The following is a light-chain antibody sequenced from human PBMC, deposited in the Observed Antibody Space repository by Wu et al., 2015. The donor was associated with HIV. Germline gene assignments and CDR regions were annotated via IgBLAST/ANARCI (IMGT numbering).Light chain of an antibody. CDR3: QQYNNWPLT. J-gene: IGKJ2*01. CDR1: QSVGGD. CDR2: GAV. Sequence: EIVLTQSPATLSVSPGERVTLSCRASQSVGGDVAWYQQKPGQAPRLLIFGAVTRTTGIPARFSGSGSGTDFTLTISGLQSEDFAVYYCQQYNNWPLTFGPGTEAGD. V-gene: IGKV3-15*01.